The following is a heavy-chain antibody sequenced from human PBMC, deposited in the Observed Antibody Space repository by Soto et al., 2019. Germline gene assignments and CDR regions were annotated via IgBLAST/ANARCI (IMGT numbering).Heavy chain of an antibody. Sequence: SETLSLTCTVSGGSIRSYYWTWIRQPPGKGLEWLGYIFYSGSTFYNPSLKSRVTISIHTSKSQFSLQLTSVTAADTAVYYCARGKGTEENYYYYGMDVWGQGTTVTVSS. J-gene: IGHJ6*02. CDR3: ARGKGTEENYYYYGMDV. V-gene: IGHV4-59*01. CDR1: GGSIRSYY. CDR2: IFYSGST.